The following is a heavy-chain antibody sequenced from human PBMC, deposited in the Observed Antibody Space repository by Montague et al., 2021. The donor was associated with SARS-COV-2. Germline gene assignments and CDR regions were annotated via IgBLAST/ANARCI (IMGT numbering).Heavy chain of an antibody. V-gene: IGHV3-11*05. CDR3: ARDVGVVRNWFDP. CDR1: GFTFSDYY. CDR2: ISSSSSYT. D-gene: IGHD3-10*01. Sequence: SLRLSCAASGFTFSDYYMSWIRRAPGKGLEWVSYISSSSSYTNYADSVKGRFTISRDNAKNSLYLQMNSLRAEDTAVYYCARDVGVVRNWFDPWGQGTLVTVSS. J-gene: IGHJ5*02.